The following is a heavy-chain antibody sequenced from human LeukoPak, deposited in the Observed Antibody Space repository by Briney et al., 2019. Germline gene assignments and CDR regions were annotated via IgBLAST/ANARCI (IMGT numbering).Heavy chain of an antibody. CDR2: ISGSGGST. J-gene: IGHJ4*02. CDR1: GFTFGSYA. V-gene: IGHV3-23*01. CDR3: AKDPAGLLSGGFDY. Sequence: PGGSLRLSCAASGFTFGSYAMSWVRQAPGKGLEWVSAISGSGGSTYYADSVKGRFTISRDNSKNTLYLQMNSLRAEDTAVYYCAKDPAGLLSGGFDYWGQGTLVTVSS. D-gene: IGHD2/OR15-2a*01.